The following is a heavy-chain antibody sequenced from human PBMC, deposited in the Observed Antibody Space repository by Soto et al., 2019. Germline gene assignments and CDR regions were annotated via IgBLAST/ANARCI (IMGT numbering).Heavy chain of an antibody. Sequence: GGSLRLSCAASGFTFTEYYMSWSRQAPGKGLEWVSYISSSGSTIYYADSVKGRFTISRDNAKNSLYLQMNSLRAEDTAVYYCARVLVFYGGFDPWGQGTLVTVSS. CDR2: ISSSGSTI. CDR1: GFTFTEYY. V-gene: IGHV3-11*01. J-gene: IGHJ5*02. CDR3: ARVLVFYGGFDP. D-gene: IGHD2-21*02.